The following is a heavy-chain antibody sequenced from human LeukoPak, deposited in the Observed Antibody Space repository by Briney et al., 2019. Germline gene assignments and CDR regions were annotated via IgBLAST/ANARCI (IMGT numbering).Heavy chain of an antibody. Sequence: PSETLSLTCTVSGDSISSGDYYWSWLRQPAGTGLEWIGRISSSGSTNYNPSLKSRVTISVATSNNQFSLKLSSVTAADTAVYFCARGPYSYDSSGAFDIWGQGTMVTVSS. V-gene: IGHV4-61*02. CDR2: ISSSGST. CDR1: GDSISSGDYY. D-gene: IGHD3-22*01. J-gene: IGHJ3*02. CDR3: ARGPYSYDSSGAFDI.